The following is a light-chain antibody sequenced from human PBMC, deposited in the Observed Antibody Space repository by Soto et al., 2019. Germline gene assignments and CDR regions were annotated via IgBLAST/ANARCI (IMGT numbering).Light chain of an antibody. V-gene: IGKV3-11*01. J-gene: IGKJ4*01. CDR3: QQRSNWRLT. CDR1: QSVSSY. Sequence: EIVLTQSPATLSLSPGERATLSCRASQSVSSYLAWYQQKPGQAPRLLIYDASNRATGIPARFSGSGSGTDFTLTISSLEPEDFAVYYCQQRSNWRLTFGGG. CDR2: DAS.